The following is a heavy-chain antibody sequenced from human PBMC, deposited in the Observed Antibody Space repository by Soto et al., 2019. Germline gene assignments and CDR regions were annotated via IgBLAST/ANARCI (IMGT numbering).Heavy chain of an antibody. CDR3: SYTMLAWWDYYCMYF. Sequence: ASVKVSCKASGYTFTSYGISWVRQAPGQGLEWMGWISAYNGNTNYAQKLQGRVAMTTDTSTSTAYMDLRSLRSDDKSVYYWSYTMLAWWDYYCMYFW. V-gene: IGHV1-18*04. J-gene: IGHJ6*01. D-gene: IGHD3-10*02. CDR1: GYTFTSYG. CDR2: ISAYNGNT.